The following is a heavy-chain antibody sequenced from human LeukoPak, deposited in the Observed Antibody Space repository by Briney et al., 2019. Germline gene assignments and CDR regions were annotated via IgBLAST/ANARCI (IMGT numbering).Heavy chain of an antibody. Sequence: SGPTLVKPTQTLTLTCSFSGFSLSTSGVGVGWIRQPPGKALEWLALIYWNDDKRYSPSLKSRLTITKDTSKNQVVLTMTNMDPVDTATYYGAHRYSGYYYFDYWGQGTLVTVSS. V-gene: IGHV2-5*01. CDR2: IYWNDDK. D-gene: IGHD3-22*01. J-gene: IGHJ4*02. CDR1: GFSLSTSGVG. CDR3: AHRYSGYYYFDY.